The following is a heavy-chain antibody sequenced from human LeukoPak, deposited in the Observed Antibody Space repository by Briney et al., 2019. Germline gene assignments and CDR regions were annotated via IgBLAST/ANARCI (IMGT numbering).Heavy chain of an antibody. V-gene: IGHV5-10-1*01. D-gene: IGHD2-21*01. CDR2: IDPSGSYT. J-gene: IGHJ4*02. CDR3: ARHGAPIPDFDY. CDR1: GYSFTSYW. Sequence: GESLKISCKGSGYSFTSYWISWVRQMPGKGLEWMGRIDPSGSYTNYSPSFQGHVTISADKSISTAYLQWSSLKASDTAMYYCARHGAPIPDFDYWGQGTLVTVSS.